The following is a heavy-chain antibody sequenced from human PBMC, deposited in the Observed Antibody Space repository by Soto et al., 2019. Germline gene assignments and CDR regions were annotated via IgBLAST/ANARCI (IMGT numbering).Heavy chain of an antibody. CDR1: GFTFSSYS. D-gene: IGHD3-3*01. CDR3: AREGVPIFGLDFYMDV. CDR2: ITYSGSSI. Sequence: GGSLRLSCAVSGFTFSSYSMNWVRQAPGKGLEWVSYITYSGSSIYYADSVKGRFTISRDKANNSLYLQMNSLRAEDTAVDYCAREGVPIFGLDFYMDVWGKGTTVTVSS. J-gene: IGHJ6*03. V-gene: IGHV3-48*01.